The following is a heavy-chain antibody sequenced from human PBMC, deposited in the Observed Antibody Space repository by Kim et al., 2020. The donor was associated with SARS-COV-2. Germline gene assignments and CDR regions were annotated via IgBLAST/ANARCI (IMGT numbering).Heavy chain of an antibody. Sequence: GGSLRLSCAASGFTFSNAWMSWVRQAPGKGLEWVGRIKSKTDGGTTDYAAPVKGRFTISRDDSKNTLYLQMNSLKTEDTAVYYCTTDSRGSRPYYYYGMDVWGQGTTVTVSS. CDR1: GFTFSNAW. J-gene: IGHJ6*02. V-gene: IGHV3-15*01. CDR3: TTDSRGSRPYYYYGMDV. D-gene: IGHD3-22*01. CDR2: IKSKTDGGTT.